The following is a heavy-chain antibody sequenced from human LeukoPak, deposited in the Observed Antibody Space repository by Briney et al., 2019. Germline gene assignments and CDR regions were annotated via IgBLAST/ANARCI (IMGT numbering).Heavy chain of an antibody. V-gene: IGHV3-30-3*01. Sequence: PGGSLRLSCAASGFTFSSYAIHWVRQAPGKGLEWVAVISYDGSNKYYADSVKGRFTISRDNSKNTLYLQMDSLRAEDTAVYYCAREKYSSSSVAMDVWGQGTTVTVSS. CDR1: GFTFSSYA. J-gene: IGHJ6*02. CDR2: ISYDGSNK. D-gene: IGHD6-6*01. CDR3: AREKYSSSSVAMDV.